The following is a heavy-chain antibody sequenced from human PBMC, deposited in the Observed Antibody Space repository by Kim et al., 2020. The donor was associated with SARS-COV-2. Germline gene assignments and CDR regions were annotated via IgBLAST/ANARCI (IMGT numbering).Heavy chain of an antibody. CDR3: ARANGGPIAAAGTSWCDP. J-gene: IGHJ5*02. CDR1: GYTFTSYA. V-gene: IGHV7-4-1*02. CDR2: INTNTGNP. D-gene: IGHD6-13*01. Sequence: ASVKVSCKASGYTFTSYAMNWVRQAPGQGLEWMGRINTNTGNPTYAQRFTGRFAFSLDTSVSTAYMQLSSLTAEDTAVYYCARANGGPIAAAGTSWCDPWGQGTLVTVSS.